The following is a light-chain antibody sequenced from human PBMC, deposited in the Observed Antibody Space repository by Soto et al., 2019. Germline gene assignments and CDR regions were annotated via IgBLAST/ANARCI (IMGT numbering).Light chain of an antibody. CDR1: QSISNH. CDR3: QQSYSTPLT. V-gene: IGKV1-39*01. Sequence: DIQMTQSPSSLSASVVERVIITCRASQSISNHLNWYQQKPGKAPKLLIFAASSLQSGVPSRFSGSGSGTDFTLTISSLQPEDFATYYCQQSYSTPLTFGGGTKVDIK. CDR2: AAS. J-gene: IGKJ4*01.